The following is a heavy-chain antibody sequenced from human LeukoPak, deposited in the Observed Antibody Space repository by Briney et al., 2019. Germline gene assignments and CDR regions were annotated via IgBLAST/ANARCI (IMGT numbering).Heavy chain of an antibody. CDR2: IYYSGST. D-gene: IGHD3-9*01. J-gene: IGHJ4*02. V-gene: IGHV4-39*01. CDR3: ARHTLLTGFDY. Sequence: SETLSLTCTVSGGSISSSSYSWGWIRQPPGKGLEWIGSIYYSGSTYYNPSLKSRVTISVDTSKNQFSLKLSSVTAADTAVYYCARHTLLTGFDYWGQGTLVTVSS. CDR1: GGSISSSSYS.